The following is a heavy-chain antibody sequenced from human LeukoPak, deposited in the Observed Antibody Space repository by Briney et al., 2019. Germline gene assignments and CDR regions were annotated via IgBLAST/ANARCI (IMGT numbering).Heavy chain of an antibody. D-gene: IGHD3-16*02. CDR2: INPSGGST. CDR3: ARDRRIRLGELSSFYYYYGMDV. J-gene: IGHJ6*04. CDR1: GYTFTSYY. Sequence: ASVKVSCKASGYTFTSYYMHWLRQAPGQRLEWMGIINPSGGSTSYAQKFQGRVTMTRDTSTSTVYMELSSLRSEDTAVYYCARDRRIRLGELSSFYYYYGMDVWGKGTTVTVSS. V-gene: IGHV1-46*01.